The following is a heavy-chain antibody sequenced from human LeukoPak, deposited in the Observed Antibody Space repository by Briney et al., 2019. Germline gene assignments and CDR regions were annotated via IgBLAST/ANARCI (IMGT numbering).Heavy chain of an antibody. CDR2: ISDSGVST. J-gene: IGHJ4*02. V-gene: IGHV3-23*01. Sequence: GGSLRLSCAASGFTFSSYAMSWVRQAPGKGWEWVSAISDSGVSTYYADSVKGRFTISRDNSKNTLYLQMSSLRAEDTAVYYCAKGLYSSGWYFFDYWGQGTLVTVSS. CDR1: GFTFSSYA. D-gene: IGHD6-19*01. CDR3: AKGLYSSGWYFFDY.